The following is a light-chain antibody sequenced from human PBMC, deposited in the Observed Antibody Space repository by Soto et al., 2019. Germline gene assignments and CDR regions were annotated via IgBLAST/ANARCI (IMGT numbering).Light chain of an antibody. CDR2: GTF. CDR1: QDIKTY. V-gene: IGKV1-9*01. CDR3: QHLNNYPPFT. Sequence: IQLTQSPSSLSASVGDRVSITCRASQDIKTYLAWYQQKEGKPPKLLISGTFTLQSGVPSRFNGSGSGTDFTLTISRLQPEDFATYYCQHLNNYPPFTFGPGTKVDLE. J-gene: IGKJ3*01.